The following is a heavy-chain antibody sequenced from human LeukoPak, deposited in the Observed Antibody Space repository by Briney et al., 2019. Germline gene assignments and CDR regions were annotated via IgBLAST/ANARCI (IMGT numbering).Heavy chain of an antibody. CDR3: AKGVTTSKLSVFDRSVY. Sequence: PGGSLRLSCAASGFTFSSYAMSWVRQAPGKGLEWVSAISGSGGSTYYADSVKGRFTISRDNSKNTLYLQMNSLRAEDTAVYYCAKGVTTSKLSVFDRSVYWGQGTLVTVSS. V-gene: IGHV3-23*01. CDR1: GFTFSSYA. J-gene: IGHJ4*02. CDR2: ISGSGGST. D-gene: IGHD4-11*01.